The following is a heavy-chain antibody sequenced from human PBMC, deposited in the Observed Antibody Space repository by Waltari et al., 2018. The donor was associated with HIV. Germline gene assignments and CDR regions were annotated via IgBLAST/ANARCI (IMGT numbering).Heavy chain of an antibody. Sequence: QVKLQESGPRLVKSSETLSLTCTVSDGSITTHYWTWIRQPPGKGLEWIGYIYYSGSTNYNPSLKSRVTISLDTSKNQFSLKLNSVSAADTAVYYCARDYDSSPYYHLDYWGPGTSVTVSS. CDR1: DGSITTHY. CDR2: IYYSGST. CDR3: ARDYDSSPYYHLDY. D-gene: IGHD3-22*01. J-gene: IGHJ4*02. V-gene: IGHV4-59*11.